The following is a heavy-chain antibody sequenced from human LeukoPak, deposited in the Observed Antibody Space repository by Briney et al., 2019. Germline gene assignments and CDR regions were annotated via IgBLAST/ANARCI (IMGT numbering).Heavy chain of an antibody. CDR2: ISSSSSII. D-gene: IGHD3-3*01. CDR1: GFTFSSYS. J-gene: IGHJ4*02. CDR3: ARRSGYSLGFDY. V-gene: IGHV3-48*01. Sequence: GGSLRLSCAASGFTFSSYSMNWVRQAPGKGLEGVSYISSSSSIIYYADSVKGRFTISRDNAKNSLYLQMNSLRAEDTAVYYCARRSGYSLGFDYWGQGTLVTVSS.